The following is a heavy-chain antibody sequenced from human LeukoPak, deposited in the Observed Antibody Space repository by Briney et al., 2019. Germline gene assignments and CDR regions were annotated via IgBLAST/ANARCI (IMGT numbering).Heavy chain of an antibody. J-gene: IGHJ4*02. D-gene: IGHD6-13*01. CDR1: GGTFSSYT. Sequence: SVKVSCKASGGTFSSYTISWVRQAPGQGLEWMGRIIPILGIANYAQKFQGRVTITADKSTSAAYMELSSLRSEDTAVYYCARERIAAASVFDYWGQGTLVTVSS. CDR2: IIPILGIA. V-gene: IGHV1-69*04. CDR3: ARERIAAASVFDY.